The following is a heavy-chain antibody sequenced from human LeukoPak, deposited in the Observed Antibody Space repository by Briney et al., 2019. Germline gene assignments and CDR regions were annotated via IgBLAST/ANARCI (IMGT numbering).Heavy chain of an antibody. D-gene: IGHD3-22*01. V-gene: IGHV1-46*01. CDR1: GYTFTSYY. J-gene: IGHJ4*02. Sequence: ASVKVSCKASGYTFTSYYMHWVRQAPGQGLEWMGIINPSGGSTSYAQKFQGRVTMTRDTSTSTVYMELSSLRSEDTAVYCCTRVSRGPHPYYYDSSGYMDYWGQGTLVTVSS. CDR3: TRVSRGPHPYYYDSSGYMDY. CDR2: INPSGGST.